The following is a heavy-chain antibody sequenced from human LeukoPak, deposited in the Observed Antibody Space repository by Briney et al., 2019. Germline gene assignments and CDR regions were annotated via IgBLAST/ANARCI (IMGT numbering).Heavy chain of an antibody. CDR1: GFTFSNAW. CDR3: AKGRTYFDY. Sequence: GGSLRLSCAAFGFTFSNAWMSWVRQAPGKGLEWVGRIKRKTDGRTTDYAAPVKGRFTISRDDSKNTLYLQMNSLRAEDTAVYHCAKGRTYFDYWGQGTLVTVSS. V-gene: IGHV3-15*01. CDR2: IKRKTDGRTT. J-gene: IGHJ4*02.